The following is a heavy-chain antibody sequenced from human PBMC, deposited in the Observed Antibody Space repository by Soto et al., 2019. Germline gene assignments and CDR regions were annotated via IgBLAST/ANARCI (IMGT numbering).Heavy chain of an antibody. Sequence: PSETLSLTCPVSGGSLSSYYLSWIRQPPGKGLEWIGYIYYSGSTNYNPSLKSRVTISVDTSKNQFSLKLSSVTAADTAVYYCARYWYSYGTNYYYYMDVWGKGTTVTVSS. D-gene: IGHD5-18*01. J-gene: IGHJ6*03. CDR1: GGSLSSYY. CDR2: IYYSGST. CDR3: ARYWYSYGTNYYYYMDV. V-gene: IGHV4-59*01.